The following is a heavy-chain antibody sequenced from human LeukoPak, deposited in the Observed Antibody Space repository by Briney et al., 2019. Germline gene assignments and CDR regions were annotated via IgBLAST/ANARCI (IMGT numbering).Heavy chain of an antibody. V-gene: IGHV3-21*01. CDR2: ISSSSSYI. CDR1: GFTFSSYS. D-gene: IGHD3-3*01. CDR3: ARDGYQVPTIFGTFDP. J-gene: IGHJ5*02. Sequence: GGSLRLSCAASGFTFSSYSMNWVRQAPGKGLGWVSSISSSSSYIYYADSVKGRFTISRDNAKNSLYLQMNSLRAEDTAVYYCARDGYQVPTIFGTFDPWGQGTLVTVSS.